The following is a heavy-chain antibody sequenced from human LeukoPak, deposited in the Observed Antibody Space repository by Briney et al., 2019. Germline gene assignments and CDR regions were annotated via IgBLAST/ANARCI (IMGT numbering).Heavy chain of an antibody. Sequence: GGSLRLSCSASGFIISNYAMHRVRQAPGKGLEYLSAISANGGSTYYADSVKGRFTISRDNSRNTLYLQMSSLRAEDTAIYHCLKDLYKGDSSSWYYFHYWGQGTLVTVSS. J-gene: IGHJ4*02. D-gene: IGHD6-13*01. CDR1: GFIISNYA. CDR2: ISANGGST. V-gene: IGHV3-64D*06. CDR3: LKDLYKGDSSSWYYFHY.